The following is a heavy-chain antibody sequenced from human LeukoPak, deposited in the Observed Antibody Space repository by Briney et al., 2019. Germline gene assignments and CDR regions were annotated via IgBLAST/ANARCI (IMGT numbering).Heavy chain of an antibody. CDR3: ARDRGSYWFDP. J-gene: IGHJ5*02. CDR1: GGSISSYY. D-gene: IGHD3-10*01. Sequence: SETLSLTCTVSGGSISSYYWSWIRQPPGKGLEWIGYIYYSGSTNYNPSLKSRVTISVDTSKNQFSLKLSSVTAADTAVYYCARDRGSYWFDPWGQGTLVTASS. CDR2: IYYSGST. V-gene: IGHV4-59*01.